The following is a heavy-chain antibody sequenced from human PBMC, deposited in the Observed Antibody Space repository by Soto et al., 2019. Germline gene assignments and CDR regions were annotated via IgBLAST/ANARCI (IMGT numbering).Heavy chain of an antibody. CDR1: GFTFSSYA. D-gene: IGHD3-10*01. Sequence: GGSLRLSCAASGFTFSSYAMHWVRQAPGKGLEWVAVISYDGSNKYYADSVKGRFTISRDNSKNTLYLQMNSLRAEDTAVYYCARDKAMVRGVIWFDPWGQGTLVTVSS. J-gene: IGHJ5*02. CDR3: ARDKAMVRGVIWFDP. CDR2: ISYDGSNK. V-gene: IGHV3-30-3*01.